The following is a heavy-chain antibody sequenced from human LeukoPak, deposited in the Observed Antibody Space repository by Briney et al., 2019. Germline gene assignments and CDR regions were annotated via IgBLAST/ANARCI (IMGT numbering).Heavy chain of an antibody. CDR3: ARDLRDGFLDY. D-gene: IGHD5-24*01. CDR1: GFTFSSYA. V-gene: IGHV3-30*04. Sequence: HPGGSLRLSCAASGFTFSSYAMHWVRQAPGKGLEWVAVISYDGSNKYYADSVKGRFTISRDNSKNTLYLQMNSLRAEDTAVYYCARDLRDGFLDYWGQGTLVTVSS. J-gene: IGHJ4*02. CDR2: ISYDGSNK.